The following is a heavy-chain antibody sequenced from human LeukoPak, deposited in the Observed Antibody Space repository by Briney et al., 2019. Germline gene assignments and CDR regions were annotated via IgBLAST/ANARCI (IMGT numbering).Heavy chain of an antibody. CDR1: GFTFSSHS. Sequence: GGSLRLSCAASGFTFSSHSMNWVRQAPGKGLEWVSYISSSSTIYYAGSVKGRFTISRDNAKNSLYLQMNSLRDEDTAVYYCARDISWRFDPWGQGTLVTVSS. D-gene: IGHD3-3*01. V-gene: IGHV3-48*02. CDR2: ISSSSTI. CDR3: ARDISWRFDP. J-gene: IGHJ5*02.